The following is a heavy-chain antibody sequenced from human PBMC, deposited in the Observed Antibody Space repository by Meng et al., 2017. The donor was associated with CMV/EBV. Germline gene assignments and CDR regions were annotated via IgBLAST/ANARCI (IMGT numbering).Heavy chain of an antibody. CDR1: GFTFSSDA. D-gene: IGHD2-2*01. V-gene: IGHV3-30*04. J-gene: IGHJ5*02. CDR2: ISYDGSNK. CDR3: ARSGYCSSTSCYEDWFDP. Sequence: GGSLRLSCAVSGFTFSSDAMHWVRQAPGKGLEWVAVISYDGSNKYYADSVKGRFTISRDNSKNTLYLQMNSLRAEDTAVYYCARSGYCSSTSCYEDWFDPWGQGTLVTVSS.